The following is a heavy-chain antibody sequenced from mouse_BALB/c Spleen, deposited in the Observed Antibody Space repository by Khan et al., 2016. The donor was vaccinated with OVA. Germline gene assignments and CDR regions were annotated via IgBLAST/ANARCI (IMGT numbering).Heavy chain of an antibody. CDR1: GYSITSNYA. Sequence: EVQLQESGPGLVKPSQSLSLTCTVTGYSITSNYAWNWIRQFPGNKLEWMGYISYSGSTSYNPSLKRRISITRDTSTNQFFLQLRSVTTEDTATDYCARGNYYGYAMDYWGQGTSVTVSS. CDR3: ARGNYYGYAMDY. CDR2: ISYSGST. V-gene: IGHV3-2*02. J-gene: IGHJ4*01. D-gene: IGHD1-1*01.